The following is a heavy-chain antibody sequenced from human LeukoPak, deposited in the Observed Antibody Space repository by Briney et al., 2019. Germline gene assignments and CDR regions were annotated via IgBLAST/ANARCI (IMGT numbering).Heavy chain of an antibody. Sequence: PGGSLRLSCAASGFTFSSYAMHLVRQAPGKGLEWVAVISYDGSNKYYADSVKGRFTISRDNSKNTLYLQMNSLRAEDTAVYYCAREDDYSAFDIWGQGTMVTVSS. CDR2: ISYDGSNK. V-gene: IGHV3-30-3*01. J-gene: IGHJ3*02. CDR1: GFTFSSYA. D-gene: IGHD4-11*01. CDR3: AREDDYSAFDI.